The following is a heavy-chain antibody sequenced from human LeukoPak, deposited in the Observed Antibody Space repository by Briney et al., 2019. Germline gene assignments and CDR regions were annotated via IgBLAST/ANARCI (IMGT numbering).Heavy chain of an antibody. CDR1: GFTFSSYG. V-gene: IGHV3-30*18. J-gene: IGHJ4*02. Sequence: PGESLRLSCAASGFTFSSYGMHWVRQAPGKGLECVAVISYDGSNKYYADSVKGRFTISRDNSKNTLYLQMNSLRAEDTAVYYCTKSGIAAAGSLVYFDYWGQGDLVTASS. D-gene: IGHD6-13*01. CDR3: TKSGIAAAGSLVYFDY. CDR2: ISYDGSNK.